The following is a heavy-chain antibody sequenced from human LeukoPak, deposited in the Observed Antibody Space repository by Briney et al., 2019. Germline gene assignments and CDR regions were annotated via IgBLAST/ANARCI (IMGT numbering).Heavy chain of an antibody. D-gene: IGHD2-15*01. Sequence: GGSLRLSCAASGFTFSSYNMNWVRQAPGKGLEWVSGITASGDRTFYGDSVRGRFTMSRDNSKNTVYLQMNSLRVDDTAVYYCARRDIVVVVSASDYWGQGTLVTVSS. CDR1: GFTFSSYN. CDR2: ITASGDRT. V-gene: IGHV3-23*01. J-gene: IGHJ4*02. CDR3: ARRDIVVVVSASDY.